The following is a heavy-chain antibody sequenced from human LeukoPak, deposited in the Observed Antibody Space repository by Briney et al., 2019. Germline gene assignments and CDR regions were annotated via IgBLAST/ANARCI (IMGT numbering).Heavy chain of an antibody. J-gene: IGHJ4*02. CDR2: IYYSGTT. V-gene: IGHV4-59*08. CDR1: GGSISSYY. D-gene: IGHD3-16*01. CDR3: ARHGTLGSITYPLDY. Sequence: PSETLSLTCTVSGGSISSYYWSWIRQAPGKGLEWIGNIYYSGTTNYNPSLKSRVTISVDTSKNQFSLRLSSVTAAGTAVYYCARHGTLGSITYPLDYWGQGTLVTVFS.